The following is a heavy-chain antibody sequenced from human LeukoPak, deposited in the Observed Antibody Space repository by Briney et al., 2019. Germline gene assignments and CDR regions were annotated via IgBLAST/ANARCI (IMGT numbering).Heavy chain of an antibody. D-gene: IGHD3-22*01. V-gene: IGHV3-23*01. J-gene: IGHJ3*02. Sequence: GGSLRLSCAASGFTFSSYAMSWVRQAPGKGLEWVSAISGSGGSTYYADSVKGRFTISRDNSKNTLYLQMNSLRAEDTAVYYCADYYDSSGYLQVFDIWGQGTMVTVSS. CDR3: ADYYDSSGYLQVFDI. CDR2: ISGSGGST. CDR1: GFTFSSYA.